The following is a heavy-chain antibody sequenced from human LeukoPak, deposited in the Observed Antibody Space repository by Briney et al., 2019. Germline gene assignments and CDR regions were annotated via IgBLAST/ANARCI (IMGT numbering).Heavy chain of an antibody. CDR1: GFTFSSYA. Sequence: PGGSLRLSCAASGFTFSSYAMHWVRQAPGKGLEWVAVISYDGSNIYYADSVKGRFTISRDNSKNTLYLQMNSLRAEDTAVYYCAREYGDYLGAFDIWGQGTMVTVSS. J-gene: IGHJ3*02. V-gene: IGHV3-30*04. CDR2: ISYDGSNI. D-gene: IGHD4-17*01. CDR3: AREYGDYLGAFDI.